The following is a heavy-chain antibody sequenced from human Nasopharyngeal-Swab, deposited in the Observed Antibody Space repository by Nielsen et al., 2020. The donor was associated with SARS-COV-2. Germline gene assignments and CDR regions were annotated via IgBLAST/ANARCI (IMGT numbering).Heavy chain of an antibody. J-gene: IGHJ4*02. V-gene: IGHV3-23*01. Sequence: GEFLKISCAASGFTFSSYAMSWVRQAPGKGLEWVSVISGSGSGTYYADSVKGRFTISRDKSQNTLYLQMSSLRADDTAVYYCAKGGRSITIFGVAGSFDNWGQGTLVTVSS. D-gene: IGHD3-3*01. CDR2: ISGSGSGT. CDR1: GFTFSSYA. CDR3: AKGGRSITIFGVAGSFDN.